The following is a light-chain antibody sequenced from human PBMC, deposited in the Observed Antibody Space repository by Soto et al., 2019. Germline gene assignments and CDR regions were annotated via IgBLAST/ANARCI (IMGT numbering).Light chain of an antibody. Sequence: DIQMTRSPSSLSASVGDRVTITCQASQDISNYLNWYQQKPGKAPKLLIYDASNLETGVPSRFSGSGFGTDFTFTISSLQPEDIATYYCQQYDNLPLTFGGGTKVDIK. CDR1: QDISNY. J-gene: IGKJ4*01. V-gene: IGKV1-33*01. CDR2: DAS. CDR3: QQYDNLPLT.